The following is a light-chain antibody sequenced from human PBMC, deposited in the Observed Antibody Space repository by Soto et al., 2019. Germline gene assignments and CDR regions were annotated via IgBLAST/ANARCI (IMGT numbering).Light chain of an antibody. J-gene: IGKJ4*01. CDR2: ATS. CDR3: QKYNSAPLT. Sequence: DVQMTQSPSSLSAFVGARVTITCRASQGIAPYLAWFQQKPGQVPKLLIYATSTLQSGVPSRFSGSGSGTDFTLTISSLQPEDVATYYCQKYNSAPLTFGGGTKVEIK. CDR1: QGIAPY. V-gene: IGKV1-27*01.